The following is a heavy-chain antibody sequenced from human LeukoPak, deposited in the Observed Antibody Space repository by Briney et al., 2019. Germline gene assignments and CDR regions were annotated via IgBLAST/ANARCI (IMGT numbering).Heavy chain of an antibody. D-gene: IGHD3-10*02. V-gene: IGHV3-7*03. Sequence: QPGGSLRLSCVASGYTFSPYWMSWVRQTPGKGLEWVASISNGGGATFYGDSVRGRFTVSRDDAKNSLFLQMNGLRSDDTAVYYCTRENYVPDSWGQGTLVTVSS. J-gene: IGHJ5*02. CDR3: TRENYVPDS. CDR2: ISNGGGAT. CDR1: GYTFSPYW.